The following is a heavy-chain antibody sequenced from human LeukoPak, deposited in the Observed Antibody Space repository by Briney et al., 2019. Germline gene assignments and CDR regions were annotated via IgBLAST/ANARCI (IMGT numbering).Heavy chain of an antibody. CDR2: IHYTGAT. CDR1: GGSITGYY. Sequence: SETLSLTCAVYGGSITGYYWSWIRPTPGRGLEWVGEIHYTGATSYNPSLKSRVTMSVATSTNQFSLRLTSVTAADTAVYYCARDGYSYGFDSWGQGTLVTVSS. J-gene: IGHJ4*02. D-gene: IGHD5-18*01. V-gene: IGHV4-34*10. CDR3: ARDGYSYGFDS.